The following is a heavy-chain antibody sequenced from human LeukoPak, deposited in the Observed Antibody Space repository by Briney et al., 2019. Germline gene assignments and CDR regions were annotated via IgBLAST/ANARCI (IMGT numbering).Heavy chain of an antibody. J-gene: IGHJ4*02. V-gene: IGHV1-58*01. CDR3: AAGGYSSSWYYDY. CDR2: IVVGSGNT. D-gene: IGHD6-13*01. CDR1: GFTFTSSA. Sequence: SVKVSCKASGFTFTSSAVQWVRQARGQRLEWIGWIVVGSGNTNYAQKFQERVTITRDMSTSTAYMELSSLRSEDTAVYYCAAGGYSSSWYYDYWGQGTLVTVSS.